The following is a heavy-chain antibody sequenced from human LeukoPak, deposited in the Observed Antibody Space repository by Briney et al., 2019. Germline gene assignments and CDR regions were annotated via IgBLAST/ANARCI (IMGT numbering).Heavy chain of an antibody. Sequence: SETLSLTCTVSGGSISSYYWSWIRQPPGKGLEWIGYIFYSGSTNYNPSLKSRVTISVDTSKNQFSLNLSSVTAADTAVYFCARVSPRYDAFDMWGQGTMVTVSP. V-gene: IGHV4-59*01. CDR2: IFYSGST. D-gene: IGHD1-1*01. J-gene: IGHJ3*02. CDR3: ARVSPRYDAFDM. CDR1: GGSISSYY.